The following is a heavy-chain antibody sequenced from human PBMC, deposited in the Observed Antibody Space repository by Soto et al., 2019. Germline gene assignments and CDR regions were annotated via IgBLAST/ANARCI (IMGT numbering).Heavy chain of an antibody. CDR2: ISSTGRYI. CDR1: GVNFTDYN. J-gene: IGHJ6*02. D-gene: IGHD2-2*01. CDR3: AREKCSSNNCYLVGYYGLDV. Sequence: GGSLRLSCAGSGVNFTDYNMNWVRQAPGKGLEWVSSISSTGRYIYYGDSVRGRITVSRDNGKNSLFLQMNNLGAEDTAVYYCAREKCSSNNCYLVGYYGLDVWGQGTTVTVSS. V-gene: IGHV3-21*01.